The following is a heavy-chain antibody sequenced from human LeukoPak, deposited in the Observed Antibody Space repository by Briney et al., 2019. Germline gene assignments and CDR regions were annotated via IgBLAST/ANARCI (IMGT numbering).Heavy chain of an antibody. Sequence: PSETLSLTCTVSGGSISIYYWSWIRQPPGKGLEWIGYIYYSGSTNYNPSLKSRVTISVDTSKNQFSLKVSSVTAADTAVYYCARHLRDYYDRGYYFDYWGQGTLVTVSS. CDR3: ARHLRDYYDRGYYFDY. CDR1: GGSISIYY. J-gene: IGHJ4*02. V-gene: IGHV4-59*01. D-gene: IGHD3-22*01. CDR2: IYYSGST.